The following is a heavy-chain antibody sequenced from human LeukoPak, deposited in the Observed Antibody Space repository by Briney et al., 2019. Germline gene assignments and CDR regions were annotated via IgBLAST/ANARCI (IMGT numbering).Heavy chain of an antibody. CDR1: GFSFSSYW. Sequence: GGSLRLSCAASGFSFSSYWMSWVRQAPGKGLEWVANINQYGSEKYYVDSVKGRFTISRDNAKNSLSLQMNSLRAEDTAVYYCARDRRGRELLPYYMDVWGQGTTVTVSS. CDR3: ARDRRGRELLPYYMDV. V-gene: IGHV3-7*01. D-gene: IGHD2-15*01. J-gene: IGHJ6*03. CDR2: INQYGSEK.